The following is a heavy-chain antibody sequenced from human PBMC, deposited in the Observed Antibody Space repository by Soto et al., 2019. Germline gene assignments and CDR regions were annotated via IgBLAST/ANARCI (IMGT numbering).Heavy chain of an antibody. D-gene: IGHD3-10*01. J-gene: IGHJ4*02. V-gene: IGHV1-69*01. CDR2: IIPIFGTA. CDR3: ARESDYYGSGSYSY. CDR1: GGTFSSYA. Sequence: QVQLVQSGAEVKKPGSSVKFSCKASGGTFSSYAISWVRQAPGQGLEWMGGIIPIFGTANYEQRFQGRVTITADESTSTAYMELSSLRSEDTAVYYCARESDYYGSGSYSYWGQGTLVTVSS.